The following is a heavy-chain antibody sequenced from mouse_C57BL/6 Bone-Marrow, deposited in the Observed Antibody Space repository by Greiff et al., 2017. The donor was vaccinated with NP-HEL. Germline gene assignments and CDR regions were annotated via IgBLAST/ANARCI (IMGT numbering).Heavy chain of an antibody. CDR2: INPRSGYP. V-gene: IGHV1-4*01. CDR3: ARGLLRGNAMDY. D-gene: IGHD2-3*01. J-gene: IGHJ4*01. CDR1: GYTFTSYT. Sequence: VQLQQSGAELARPGASVKMSCKASGYTFTSYTMHWVKQRPGQGLEWIGYINPRSGYPKYNQKFKDKATLTADKSSSTAYRQLSSLTSEDSAVYYCARGLLRGNAMDYWGQGTSVTVSS.